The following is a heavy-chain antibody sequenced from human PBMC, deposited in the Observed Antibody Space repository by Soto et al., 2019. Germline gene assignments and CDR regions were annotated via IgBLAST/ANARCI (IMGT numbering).Heavy chain of an antibody. CDR3: ARDPPTFHGMDV. D-gene: IGHD2-21*01. J-gene: IGHJ6*02. CDR1: GGTFSSYA. CDR2: IIPIFGTA. V-gene: IGHV1-69*01. Sequence: SVKVSCKASGGTFSSYAISWVRQAPGHGLEWMGGIIPIFGTANYAQKFQGRVTITADESTSTAYMELSSLRSEDTAVYYCARDPPTFHGMDVWSQGTTVTVSS.